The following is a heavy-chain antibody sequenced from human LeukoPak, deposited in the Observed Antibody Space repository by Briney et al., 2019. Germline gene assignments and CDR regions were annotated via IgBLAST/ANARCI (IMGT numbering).Heavy chain of an antibody. V-gene: IGHV3-53*01. CDR1: GFTVSSSY. CDR2: IYSDGRT. CDR3: ARGEGGILATPEDY. D-gene: IGHD1-14*01. Sequence: GGSLRLSCAASGFTVSSSYMSWVRQAPGKGLEWVSVIYSDGRTFYAGSVKGRFTISRDNSRNTLYLQMNSLRAEDTAVYYCARGEGGILATPEDYWGQGTLVTVSS. J-gene: IGHJ4*02.